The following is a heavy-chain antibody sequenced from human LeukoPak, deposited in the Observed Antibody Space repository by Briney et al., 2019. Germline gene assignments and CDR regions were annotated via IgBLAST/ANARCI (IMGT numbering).Heavy chain of an antibody. Sequence: GGSLRLSCAASGFTFSSYGMHWVRQAPGKGLEWVAVISYDGSNKYYADSVKGRFTISRDNSKNTLYLQMNSLRAEDTAVYYCAEGIAAAGTYGYWGQGTLVTVSS. CDR3: AEGIAAAGTYGY. V-gene: IGHV3-30*18. CDR2: ISYDGSNK. D-gene: IGHD6-13*01. CDR1: GFTFSSYG. J-gene: IGHJ4*02.